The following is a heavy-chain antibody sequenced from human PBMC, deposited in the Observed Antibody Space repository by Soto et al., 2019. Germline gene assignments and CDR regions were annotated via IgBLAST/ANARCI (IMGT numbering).Heavy chain of an antibody. V-gene: IGHV3-9*01. Sequence: EVQLVESGGGLVQPGRSLRLSCAASGFTFDDYAKHWVRQAPGKGLGWVSGINWNGDATGYADSVKGRFTISRDKAKNSLYLPMNSLATEDTAVYYCANLPLYGAGFDCWGQGTLVTVSS. CDR1: GFTFDDYA. CDR3: ANLPLYGAGFDC. CDR2: INWNGDAT. D-gene: IGHD3-10*01. J-gene: IGHJ4*02.